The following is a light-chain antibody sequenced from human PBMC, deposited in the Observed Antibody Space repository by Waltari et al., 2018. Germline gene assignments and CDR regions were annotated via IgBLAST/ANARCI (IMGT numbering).Light chain of an antibody. Sequence: QLVLTQSPSASASLGASVKLTCTLSSGHSSNVIAWLQQRPEKCPRYLMKVNSDGSHSKGDEIPDRFSGSSSGAERYLTISSRQSEDEGDYYCQTGGHGTWVFGGGTKLTVL. CDR2: VNSDGSH. CDR1: SGHSSNV. J-gene: IGLJ3*02. V-gene: IGLV4-69*01. CDR3: QTGGHGTWV.